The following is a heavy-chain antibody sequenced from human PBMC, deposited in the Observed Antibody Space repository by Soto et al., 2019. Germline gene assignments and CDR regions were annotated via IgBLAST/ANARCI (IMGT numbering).Heavy chain of an antibody. J-gene: IGHJ6*02. Sequence: PGESLKISCKGSGYSFTSYWIGWVRQMPGKGLEWMGIIYPGDSDTRYSPSFQGQVTISADKSISTAYLQWSSLKASDTAMYYCARRIAAAGTYYYYYGMDVWGQGTTVTVSS. V-gene: IGHV5-51*01. CDR3: ARRIAAAGTYYYYYGMDV. CDR1: GYSFTSYW. D-gene: IGHD6-13*01. CDR2: IYPGDSDT.